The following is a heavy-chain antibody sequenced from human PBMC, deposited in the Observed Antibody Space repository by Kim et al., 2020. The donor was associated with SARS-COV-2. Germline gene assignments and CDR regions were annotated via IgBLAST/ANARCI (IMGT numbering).Heavy chain of an antibody. CDR2: INPSGGST. CDR3: ATHRTTIVATTLGPRRWLVRGWFDP. D-gene: IGHD5-12*01. J-gene: IGHJ5*02. V-gene: IGHV1-46*01. CDR1: GYTFTSYY. Sequence: ASVKVSCKASGYTFTSYYMHWVRQAPGQGLEWMGIINPSGGSTSYAQKFQGRVTMTRDTSTSTVYMELSSLRSEDTAVYYCATHRTTIVATTLGPRRWLVRGWFDPWGQGTLVTVSS.